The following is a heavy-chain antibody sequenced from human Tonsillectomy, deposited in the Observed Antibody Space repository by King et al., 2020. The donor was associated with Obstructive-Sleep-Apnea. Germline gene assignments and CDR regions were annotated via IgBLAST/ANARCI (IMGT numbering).Heavy chain of an antibody. Sequence: QVQLVESGGGVVQPGRSLRLSCAASGFTFSSYAMHWVRQAPGKGLEWVAVISYDGSNKYYADSVKGRFTISRDNSKNTLYLQMNSLRAEDTAVYYCARERAAGTAYFDYWGQGTLVTVSS. J-gene: IGHJ4*02. CDR3: ARERAAGTAYFDY. D-gene: IGHD6-13*01. CDR2: ISYDGSNK. CDR1: GFTFSSYA. V-gene: IGHV3-30*04.